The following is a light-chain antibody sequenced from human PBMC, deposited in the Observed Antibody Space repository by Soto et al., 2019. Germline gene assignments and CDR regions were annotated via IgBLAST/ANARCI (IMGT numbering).Light chain of an antibody. CDR2: AAS. Sequence: DIQMTQSPSSLSASVGERVIITCRASQDIRNYLNWYQQKPGDAPKLLIYAASTLQGAVPSRFSGSGSGTDFTLTISSLQPEDFATYHCQQGHSTPYTFGQGTRLEI. V-gene: IGKV1-39*01. CDR1: QDIRNY. CDR3: QQGHSTPYT. J-gene: IGKJ2*01.